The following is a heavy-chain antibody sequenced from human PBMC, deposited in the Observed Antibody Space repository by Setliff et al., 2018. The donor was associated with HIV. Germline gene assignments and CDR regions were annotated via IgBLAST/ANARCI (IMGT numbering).Heavy chain of an antibody. CDR2: IYYSGST. CDR1: GASISSDT. CDR3: ARAPPGIQNDAFDV. V-gene: IGHV4-59*12. Sequence: SETLSLTCIVSGASISSDTWSWIRQPPGKGLEWIGYIYYSGSTNYNPSLKSRVTISVDTSRDQFSLQLTSVTAADTAVYYCARAPPGIQNDAFDVWGQGTMVTVSS. J-gene: IGHJ3*01.